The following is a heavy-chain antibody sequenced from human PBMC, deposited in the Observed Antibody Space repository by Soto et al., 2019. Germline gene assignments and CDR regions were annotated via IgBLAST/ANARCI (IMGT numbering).Heavy chain of an antibody. V-gene: IGHV4-61*08. J-gene: IGHJ6*02. CDR2: IYYSGST. CDR3: ATTIAAAGILGSNYYYGMDV. D-gene: IGHD6-13*01. Sequence: PAETLSLTGTVSGGSISSVDYYLCWTRPAPGKGLAGIGYIYYSGSTNYNPSLKSRVTISVDTSKNQFSLKLSSVTAADTAVYYCATTIAAAGILGSNYYYGMDVWGQGTTVTV. CDR1: GGSISSVDYY.